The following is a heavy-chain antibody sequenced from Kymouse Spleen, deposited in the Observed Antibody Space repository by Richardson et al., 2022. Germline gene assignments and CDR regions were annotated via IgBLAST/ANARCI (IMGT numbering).Heavy chain of an antibody. D-gene: IGHD1-26*01. CDR2: TRNKANSYTT. V-gene: IGHV3-72*01. J-gene: IGHJ6*02. Sequence: EVQLVESGGGLVQPGGSLRLSCAASGFTFSDHYMDWVRQAPGKGLEWVGRTRNKANSYTTEYAASVKGRFTISRDDSKNSLYLQMNSLKTEDTAVYYCARANSGSMDVWGQGTTVTVSS. CDR3: ARANSGSMDV. CDR1: GFTFSDHY.